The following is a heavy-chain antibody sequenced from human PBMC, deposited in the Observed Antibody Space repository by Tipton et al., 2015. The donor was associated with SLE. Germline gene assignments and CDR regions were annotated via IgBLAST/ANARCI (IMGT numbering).Heavy chain of an antibody. V-gene: IGHV3-30*04. CDR1: GFTFSSYA. J-gene: IGHJ4*02. CDR2: ISYDGSNK. Sequence: QLVQSGGGVVQPGRSLRLSCAASGFTFSSYAMHWVRQAPGKGLEWVAVISYDGSNKYYADSVKGRFTISRDNSKNTLYLQMNSLRAEDTAVYYCASELTQDYFDYWGQGTLVTVSS. CDR3: ASELTQDYFDY.